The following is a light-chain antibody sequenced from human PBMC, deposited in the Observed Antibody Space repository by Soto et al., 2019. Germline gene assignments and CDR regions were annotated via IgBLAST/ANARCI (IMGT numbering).Light chain of an antibody. V-gene: IGKV1-39*01. CDR2: AAS. Sequence: DIQMTQSPSSLSASVGDRVTITCRASQSISSYLNWYQQKPGKAPKLLIYAASSLQSGVPSRFSGSGSGTDFTLPISSLQPEDFATYYCQLEKTFGQGTKLEIK. J-gene: IGKJ2*01. CDR3: QLEKT. CDR1: QSISSY.